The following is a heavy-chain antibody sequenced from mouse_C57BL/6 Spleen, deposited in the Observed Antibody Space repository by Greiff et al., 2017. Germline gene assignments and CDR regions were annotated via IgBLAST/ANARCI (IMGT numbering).Heavy chain of an antibody. J-gene: IGHJ4*01. V-gene: IGHV1-19*01. CDR1: GYTFTDYY. CDR2: INPYNGGT. D-gene: IGHD1-1*01. CDR3: ARRGSSYYYAMDY. Sequence: EVQLVESGPVLVKPGASVKMSCKASGYTFTDYYMNWVKQSHGKSLEWIGVINPYNGGTSYNQKFKGKATLTVDKSSSTAYMELNSLTSEDSAVYYCARRGSSYYYAMDYWGQGTSVTVSS.